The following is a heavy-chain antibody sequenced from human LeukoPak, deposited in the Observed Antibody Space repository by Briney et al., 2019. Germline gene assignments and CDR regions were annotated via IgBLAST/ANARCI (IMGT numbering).Heavy chain of an antibody. D-gene: IGHD1-26*01. CDR1: GYTFTGCY. CDR2: INPNSGGT. J-gene: IGHJ4*02. CDR3: ARGVYRYSGSYYGVFDY. V-gene: IGHV1-2*02. Sequence: ASVKVSCKASGYTFTGCYMHWVRQAPGQGLEWMGWINPNSGGTNYAQKFQGRVTMTRDTSISTAYMELSRLRSDDTAVYYCARGVYRYSGSYYGVFDYWGQGTLVTVSS.